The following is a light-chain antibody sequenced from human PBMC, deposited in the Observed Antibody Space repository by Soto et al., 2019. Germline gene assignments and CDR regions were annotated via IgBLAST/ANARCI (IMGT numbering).Light chain of an antibody. Sequence: DIVMTQSPDSLAVSLGERAIINCKSSRSVLYSSNNKNYVAWYQQKPGQPPKLLIYWASTRESGVPDRFSGSGSGTDFTLTISSLQAEDVAVYYCQQYYSTPYTFGQGTKLEIK. CDR1: RSVLYSSNNKNY. CDR2: WAS. V-gene: IGKV4-1*01. CDR3: QQYYSTPYT. J-gene: IGKJ2*01.